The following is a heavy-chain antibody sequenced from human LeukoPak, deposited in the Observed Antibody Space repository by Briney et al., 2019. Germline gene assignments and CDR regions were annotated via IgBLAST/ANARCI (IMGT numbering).Heavy chain of an antibody. CDR1: GFTFRNFA. V-gene: IGHV3-23*01. D-gene: IGHD2-8*01. CDR2: IGGGDT. Sequence: PGGSLRLSCSASGFTFRNFAISWVRQAPGKSLEWVSSIGGGDTHYADSVKGRFTISRDDSRSTVDLQMSSLRAEDTAVYYCAKDGQSFNSMYDYFDSCGQGTLVTVSS. J-gene: IGHJ4*02. CDR3: AKDGQSFNSMYDYFDS.